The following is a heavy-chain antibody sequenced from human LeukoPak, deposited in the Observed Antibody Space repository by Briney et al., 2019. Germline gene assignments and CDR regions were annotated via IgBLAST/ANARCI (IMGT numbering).Heavy chain of an antibody. D-gene: IGHD5-24*01. V-gene: IGHV1-2*02. CDR2: IKPNTADT. J-gene: IGHJ4*02. CDR3: AREGDGNNYFDY. Sequence: ASVKVSCKASGYIFTGYYIHWVRQAPGQGLEWMGWIKPNTADTKYAQNFRGRVTMTRDTSTSTAYMELSRLTSDDTAVYHCAREGDGNNYFDYWGQGSLVTVSS. CDR1: GYIFTGYY.